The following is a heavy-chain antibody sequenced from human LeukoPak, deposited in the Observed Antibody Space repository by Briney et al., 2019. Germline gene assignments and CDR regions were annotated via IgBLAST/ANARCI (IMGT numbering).Heavy chain of an antibody. CDR2: IYTRGST. CDR1: GGSVNNYY. V-gene: IGHV4-4*07. Sequence: SETLSLTCTVSGGSVNNYYWSWIRQPAGKGLEWIGRIYTRGSTNYNPSLKSRVTMSVDTSKNQFSLKLSSVTAADTAVYYCARGRYCSADICSGGDAFDIWGQGTMVSVSS. D-gene: IGHD2-15*01. CDR3: ARGRYCSADICSGGDAFDI. J-gene: IGHJ3*02.